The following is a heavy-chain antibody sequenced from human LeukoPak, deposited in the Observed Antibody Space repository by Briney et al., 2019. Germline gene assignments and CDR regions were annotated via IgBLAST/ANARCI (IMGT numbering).Heavy chain of an antibody. CDR1: GGSISSGGYY. J-gene: IGHJ4*02. CDR3: ARAQDRGYGDY. V-gene: IGHV4-30-2*01. Sequence: SQTLSLTCTVSGGSISSGGYYWTWIRQPPGKGLEWIGEINHSGSTNYNPSLKSRVTISVDTSKNQFSLKLSSVTAADTAVYYCARAQDRGYGDYWGQGTLVTVSS. D-gene: IGHD5-12*01. CDR2: INHSGST.